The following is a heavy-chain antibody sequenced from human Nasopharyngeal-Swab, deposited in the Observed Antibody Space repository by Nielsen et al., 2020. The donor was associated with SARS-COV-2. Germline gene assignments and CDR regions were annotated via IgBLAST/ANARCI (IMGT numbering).Heavy chain of an antibody. CDR2: IYYSGST. J-gene: IGHJ4*02. CDR1: GGSISSYY. CDR3: ARHLAVAGDFDY. Sequence: SEPLSLTCTVSGGSISSYYWSWIRQPPGKGLEWIGYIYYSGSTNYNPSLKSRVTISVDTSKNQFSLKLSSVTAADTAVYYCARHLAVAGDFDYWGQGTLVTVSS. V-gene: IGHV4-59*08. D-gene: IGHD6-19*01.